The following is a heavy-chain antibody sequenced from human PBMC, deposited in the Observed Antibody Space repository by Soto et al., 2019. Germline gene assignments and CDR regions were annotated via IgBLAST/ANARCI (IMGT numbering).Heavy chain of an antibody. CDR2: IYWDDDK. CDR1: GFSLSTSGVG. J-gene: IGHJ6*02. D-gene: IGHD2-21*02. Sequence: QITLKESGPTLVRPTQTLTLTCTFSGFSLSTSGVGVGWIRQPPGKALEWLALIYWDDDKRYSPSLKSRLTITKDTSKYQVVLTMPNMDPVDTATYYCAHSRCGGDCLQSYSSHYYYGMDVWGQGTTVTVSS. CDR3: AHSRCGGDCLQSYSSHYYYGMDV. V-gene: IGHV2-5*02.